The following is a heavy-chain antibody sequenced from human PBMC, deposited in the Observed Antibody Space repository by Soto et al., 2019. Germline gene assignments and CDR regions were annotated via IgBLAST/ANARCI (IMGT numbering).Heavy chain of an antibody. D-gene: IGHD1-1*01. V-gene: IGHV1-18*01. CDR3: GRGRTVSSIGPLMV. CDR2: VSPRSGNT. J-gene: IGHJ1*01. Sequence: QLVQSGAEVKKPGASVKVYCKASGYNFFVYGVSWVRQAPGKGLEWMGLVSPRSGNTDYARKVQSRVTITADTATRTAYLEPRVLTSDDTAVYYCGRGRTVSSIGPLMVRGQGTLVSVSS. CDR1: GYNFFVYG.